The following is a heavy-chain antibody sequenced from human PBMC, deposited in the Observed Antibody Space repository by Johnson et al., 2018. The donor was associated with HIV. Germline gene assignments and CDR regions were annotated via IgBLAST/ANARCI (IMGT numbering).Heavy chain of an antibody. CDR1: GFTFDDYG. D-gene: IGHD1-26*01. Sequence: VQLVESGGGLVKPGGSLRLSCAVSGFTFDDYGMSWVRQAPGKGLEWFSGINWNGGNTGYADSVKGRFTISRDNSKNTLYLQMNSLRAEDTAVYYCARDLYPCWPWEACDIWGQGKMVTVS. CDR2: INWNGGNT. V-gene: IGHV3-20*04. J-gene: IGHJ3*02. CDR3: ARDLYPCWPWEACDI.